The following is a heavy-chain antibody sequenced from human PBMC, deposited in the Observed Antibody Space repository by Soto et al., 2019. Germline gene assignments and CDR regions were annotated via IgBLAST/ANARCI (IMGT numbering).Heavy chain of an antibody. J-gene: IGHJ4*02. CDR3: ARGQEGVVATH. D-gene: IGHD2-15*01. V-gene: IGHV4-34*01. CDR2: IKDGGST. CDR1: GGSFTGYY. Sequence: QVQLQQWGAGLLKPSETLSLTCAVNGGSFTGYYWSWVRQPPGKGLEWIGEIKDGGSTNYSPSLRSXXTXSXXPSKRQLSLKVTSVTAADTAVYYCARGQEGVVATHWDQGSLVTVSS.